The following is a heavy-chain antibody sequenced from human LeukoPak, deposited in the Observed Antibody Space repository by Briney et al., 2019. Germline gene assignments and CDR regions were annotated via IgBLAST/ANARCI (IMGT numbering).Heavy chain of an antibody. J-gene: IGHJ4*02. V-gene: IGHV3-30*18. D-gene: IGHD3-10*01. Sequence: GGSLRLSCAASGFTFSTYGMHWVRQAPGKGLEWGAVISFDGSDNDYADSVKGRFTIARANSKNTLYLQMNSPRAEDTAVYYCANGMYYYGSGSYYGNYDPFDYWGQGTLVTVSS. CDR2: ISFDGSDN. CDR1: GFTFSTYG. CDR3: ANGMYYYGSGSYYGNYDPFDY.